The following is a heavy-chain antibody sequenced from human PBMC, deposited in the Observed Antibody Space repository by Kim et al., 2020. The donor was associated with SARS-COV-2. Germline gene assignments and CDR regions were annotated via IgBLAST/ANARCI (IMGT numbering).Heavy chain of an antibody. D-gene: IGHD3-3*01. Sequence: ASVKVSCKASGYTFTSYYMHWVRQAPGQGLEWMGIINPSGGSTRYAQKFQGRVTMTRDTSTSTVYMELSSLRSEDTAVYYCARGITIFGVVIRTNWFDPWVQGTLVTVSS. CDR1: GYTFTSYY. J-gene: IGHJ5*02. CDR3: ARGITIFGVVIRTNWFDP. CDR2: INPSGGST. V-gene: IGHV1-46*01.